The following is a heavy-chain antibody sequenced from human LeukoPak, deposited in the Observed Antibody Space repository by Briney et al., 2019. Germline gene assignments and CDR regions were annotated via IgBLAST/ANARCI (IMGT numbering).Heavy chain of an antibody. D-gene: IGHD3-22*01. V-gene: IGHV1-18*01. CDR2: ISAYNGNT. CDR3: ARDRISDYYDRSGYSDY. J-gene: IGHJ4*02. CDR1: GYTFTSYG. Sequence: ASVKVSCMASGYTFTSYGISWVRQAPGQGLEWMGWISAYNGNTNDALKLQGRVTMTTDTSTSTAYMELRSLRSDDTAVYYCARDRISDYYDRSGYSDYWGQGTLVTVSS.